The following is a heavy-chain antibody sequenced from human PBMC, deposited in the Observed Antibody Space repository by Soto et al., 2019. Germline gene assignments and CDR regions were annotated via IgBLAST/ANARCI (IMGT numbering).Heavy chain of an antibody. CDR3: ARVERGYYDSSGYYYSY. J-gene: IGHJ4*02. V-gene: IGHV3-48*03. CDR1: GFTFSSYE. CDR2: ISSSGSTI. Sequence: EVQLVESGGGLVQPGGSLRLSCAASGFTFSSYEMNWVRQAPGKGLEWVSYISSSGSTIYYADSVKGRFTISRDNAKNSLYLQMNSLRAEDTAVYYCARVERGYYDSSGYYYSYWGQGTLVTVSS. D-gene: IGHD3-22*01.